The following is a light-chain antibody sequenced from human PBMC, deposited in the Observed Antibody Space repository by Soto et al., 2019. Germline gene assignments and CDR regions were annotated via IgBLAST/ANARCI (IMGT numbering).Light chain of an antibody. CDR1: QSVDSTF. V-gene: IGKV3-20*01. J-gene: IGKJ1*01. Sequence: EIVLTQSPGSLSLSPGERATLSCRASQSVDSTFFAWYQKKPGQAPRLLMYGVSKEATGIPARVSGSGSGTDFTLTISILESEDFAVYYCQYYMSSVTFGQGTRVEI. CDR3: QYYMSSVT. CDR2: GVS.